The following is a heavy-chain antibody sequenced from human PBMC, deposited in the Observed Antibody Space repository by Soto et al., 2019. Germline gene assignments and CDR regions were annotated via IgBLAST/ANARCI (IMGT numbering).Heavy chain of an antibody. CDR3: ARHGMDYYDSSGYYYSPYYFDY. CDR2: IYYSGST. Sequence: PLGTLSLTRTVSGGPLSRSCFHWGRVPPPPGKGVGWIGSIYYSGSTYYNPSLKSRVTISVDTSKNQFSLKLSSVTAADTAVYYCARHGMDYYDSSGYYYSPYYFDYWGQGTLVTVSS. D-gene: IGHD3-22*01. CDR1: GGPLSRSCFH. V-gene: IGHV4-39*01. J-gene: IGHJ4*02.